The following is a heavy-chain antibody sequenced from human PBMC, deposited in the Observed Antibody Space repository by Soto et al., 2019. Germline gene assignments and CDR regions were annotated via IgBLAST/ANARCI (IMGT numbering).Heavy chain of an antibody. CDR2: MYYSGST. J-gene: IGHJ4*02. Sequence: SETLSLTCTVSGGYISGYYWSWLRQPPGKGLEWIGYMYYSGSTKSNPSLKNRVTISLDTTKNQFSLKVTSVTAADTAVYYCANFKGYSSGWFDYWSEGTLVTVS. CDR3: ANFKGYSSGWFDY. V-gene: IGHV4-59*01. CDR1: GGYISGYY. D-gene: IGHD6-19*01.